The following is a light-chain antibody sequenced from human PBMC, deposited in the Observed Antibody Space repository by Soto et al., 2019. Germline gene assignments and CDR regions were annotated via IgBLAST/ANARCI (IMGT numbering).Light chain of an antibody. J-gene: IGLJ1*01. CDR1: STNVGNYNL. Sequence: QSALTQPASVSGSPGQSITISCTGTSTNVGNYNLVSWYQHHPGKAPKLMIYEVTKRPSGVSDRFSGSKSGNTASLTISGLQAEDEADYYSCSFGGSDVWFVFGSGTKVPVL. CDR2: EVT. V-gene: IGLV2-23*02. CDR3: CSFGGSDVWFV.